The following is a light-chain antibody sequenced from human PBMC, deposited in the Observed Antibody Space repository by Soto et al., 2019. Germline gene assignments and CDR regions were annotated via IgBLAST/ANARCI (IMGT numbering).Light chain of an antibody. CDR1: QDSRSF. Sequence: DIQLTQSPSFLSASVGDRVTITCRASQDSRSFVAWYQQKPGKDPKLQIYGAFALKSGVPSRYSGSGSGTEFTLSISSLQPEDYATYYCQQFNSYPLTFWGGTKVEFK. J-gene: IGKJ4*01. CDR2: GAF. V-gene: IGKV1-9*01. CDR3: QQFNSYPLT.